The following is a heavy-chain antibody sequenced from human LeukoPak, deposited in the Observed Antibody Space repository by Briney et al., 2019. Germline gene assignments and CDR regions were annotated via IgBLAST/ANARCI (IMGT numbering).Heavy chain of an antibody. J-gene: IGHJ3*02. CDR3: ARRRNAFDI. V-gene: IGHV4-39*01. Sequence: SETLSLTCTVSGASVSSISYYWGWIRQLPGKAFEWIGTVYYRGNTYYNPTLRGRVTISLDTSKSQFSLKVTSVTAADTAVYYCARRRNAFDIWGQGTMVTVSS. CDR2: VYYRGNT. CDR1: GASVSSISYY.